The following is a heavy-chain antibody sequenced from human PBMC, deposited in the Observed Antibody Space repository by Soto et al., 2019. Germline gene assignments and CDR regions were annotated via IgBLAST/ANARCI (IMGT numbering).Heavy chain of an antibody. Sequence: SGPTLVNPTQTLTLTCTFSGFSLSTSGMCVSWIRQPPGKALEWLARIDWDDDKYYSTSLKTRLTISKDTSKNQVVLTMTNMDPVDTATYYCARIPPRDVNYYYGMDVWGQGTTVTVS. J-gene: IGHJ6*02. CDR1: GFSLSTSGMC. V-gene: IGHV2-70*11. D-gene: IGHD3-16*01. CDR3: ARIPPRDVNYYYGMDV. CDR2: IDWDDDK.